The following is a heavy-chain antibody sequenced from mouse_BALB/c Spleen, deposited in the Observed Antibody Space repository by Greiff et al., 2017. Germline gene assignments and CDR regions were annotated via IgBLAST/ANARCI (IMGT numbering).Heavy chain of an antibody. J-gene: IGHJ4*01. V-gene: IGHV1-54*03. CDR3: ARNYGSRYYYAMDY. Sequence: LVESGAELVRPGTSVKVSCKASGYAFTNYLIEWVKQRPGQGLEWIGVINPGSGGTNYNEKFKGKATLTADKSSSTAYMQLSSLTSDDSAVYFCARNYGSRYYYAMDYWGQGTSVTVSS. D-gene: IGHD1-1*01. CDR1: GYAFTNYL. CDR2: INPGSGGT.